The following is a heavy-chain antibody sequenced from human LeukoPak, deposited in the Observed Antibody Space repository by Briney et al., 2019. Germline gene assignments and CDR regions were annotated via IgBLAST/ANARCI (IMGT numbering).Heavy chain of an antibody. V-gene: IGHV4-61*01. Sequence: PSETLSLTCTVSGGSVSSGSYYWSWIRQPPGKGLEWIGYTYYSGSTNYNPSLKSRVTISVDTSKNQFSLKLSSVTAADTAVYYCASIRYFDWIDAFDIWGQGTMVTVSS. D-gene: IGHD3-9*01. J-gene: IGHJ3*02. CDR2: TYYSGST. CDR1: GGSVSSGSYY. CDR3: ASIRYFDWIDAFDI.